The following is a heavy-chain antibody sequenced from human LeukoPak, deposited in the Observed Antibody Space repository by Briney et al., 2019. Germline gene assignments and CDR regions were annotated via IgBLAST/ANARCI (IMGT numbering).Heavy chain of an antibody. D-gene: IGHD1-1*01. Sequence: SETLSLTCTVSGGSISDYYWNWIRQPPGKGLEWIGYIYYSGSTTYNPSLKSRVTMSVDTSKNQFSLKVRSVTAADTAVYYCARGPTISETGYFDYWGQGTLVTVSS. V-gene: IGHV4-59*12. CDR2: IYYSGST. CDR1: GGSISDYY. CDR3: ARGPTISETGYFDY. J-gene: IGHJ4*03.